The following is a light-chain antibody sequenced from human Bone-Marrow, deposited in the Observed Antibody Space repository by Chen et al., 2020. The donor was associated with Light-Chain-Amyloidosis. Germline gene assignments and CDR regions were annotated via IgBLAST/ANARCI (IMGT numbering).Light chain of an antibody. CDR3: QAYQGSSQGV. J-gene: IGLJ3*02. CDR1: SGSIATNY. Sequence: NFILPQPHSVPESPGKTVITSYTPSSGSIATNYVQWYQQRPGSSHTTVIYEDDQRPSGVPDRFSGSIDRSSNSASLTSSGLKTEDEADYYCQAYQGSSQGVFGGGTKLTVL. V-gene: IGLV6-57*01. CDR2: EDD.